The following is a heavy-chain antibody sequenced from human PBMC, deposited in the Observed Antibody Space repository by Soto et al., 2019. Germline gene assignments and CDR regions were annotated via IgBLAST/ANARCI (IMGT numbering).Heavy chain of an antibody. D-gene: IGHD3-22*01. J-gene: IGHJ4*02. V-gene: IGHV3-30*03. Sequence: GGSLRLSCAASGFTFSSYGMQWVRQAPGKGLEWVALMSYDGSNEYYADSVKGRFTISRDNSKNTLYLRMNSLRDEDTAVYYCAGAYYYDSSGYYRDYWGQGTLVTVSS. CDR1: GFTFSSYG. CDR3: AGAYYYDSSGYYRDY. CDR2: MSYDGSNE.